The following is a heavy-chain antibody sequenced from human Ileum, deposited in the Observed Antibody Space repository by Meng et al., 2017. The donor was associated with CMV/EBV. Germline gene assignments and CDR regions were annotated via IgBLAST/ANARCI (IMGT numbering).Heavy chain of an antibody. V-gene: IGHV4-39*01. CDR3: ARRGGSYFPYYFDY. D-gene: IGHD3-10*01. CDR1: GGSISSSSYY. CDR2: IYYSGST. J-gene: IGHJ4*02. Sequence: SETLSLTCTVSGGSISSSSYYWGWIRQPPGKGLEWIGSIYYSGSTYYNPSLKSRVTISVDTSKNQFSLKLSSVTAADTAVYYCARRGGSYFPYYFDYWGQGTPVTVSS.